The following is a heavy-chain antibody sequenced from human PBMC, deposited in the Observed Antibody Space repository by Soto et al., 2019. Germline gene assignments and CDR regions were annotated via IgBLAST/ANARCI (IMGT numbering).Heavy chain of an antibody. CDR2: IYSGGYT. Sequence: EVQLVESGGGLIQPGGSLRLSCAVSGFTVSNNYMSWVRQAPGKGLEGVSVIYSGGYTAYGDSVKGRFTISRDNSKNTLSLQIKSQRPDAAAVFYCGTPPGGGGYWGQGTLVTVSS. V-gene: IGHV3-53*01. CDR3: GTPPGGGGY. D-gene: IGHD3-10*01. CDR1: GFTVSNNY. J-gene: IGHJ4*02.